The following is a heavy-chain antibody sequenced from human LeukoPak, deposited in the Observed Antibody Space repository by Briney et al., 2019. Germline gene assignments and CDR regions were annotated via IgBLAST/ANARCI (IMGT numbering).Heavy chain of an antibody. J-gene: IGHJ4*02. V-gene: IGHV3-23*01. Sequence: PGGSLRLSCAASGFTFSSYAMSWVRQAPGKGLEWVSAISGSGGSTYYADSVKGRFTISRDNSKNTLYLQMNSLRAEDTAVYYCAKDRGDRYCSSTSCSHFDYWGQGTLVTVSS. CDR1: GFTFSSYA. CDR2: ISGSGGST. D-gene: IGHD2-2*01. CDR3: AKDRGDRYCSSTSCSHFDY.